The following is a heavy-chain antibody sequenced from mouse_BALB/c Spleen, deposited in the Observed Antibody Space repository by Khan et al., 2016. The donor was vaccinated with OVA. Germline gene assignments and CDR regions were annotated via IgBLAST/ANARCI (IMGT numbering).Heavy chain of an antibody. CDR1: GYTITSDYV. Sequence: EVQLVESGPGLVKPSQSLSLSCTVTGYTITSDYVWYWIRQPPGNILEWMGFITYSGSASYHPSLKSRISFTRDTSKNQFFLQLNSVTTEDTAAYYCAEGVRLAYWGQGTMVTVSA. J-gene: IGHJ3*01. CDR2: ITYSGSA. CDR3: AEGVRLAY. D-gene: IGHD2-14*01. V-gene: IGHV3-2*02.